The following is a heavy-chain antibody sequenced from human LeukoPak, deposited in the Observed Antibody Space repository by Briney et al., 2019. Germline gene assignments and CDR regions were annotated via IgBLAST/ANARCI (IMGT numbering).Heavy chain of an antibody. V-gene: IGHV4-59*01. J-gene: IGHJ4*02. Sequence: SETLSLTCTVSGGSISSYYWSWIQQPPGKGLEWIGYIYYSGSTNYNPSLKSRVTISVDTSKNQFSLKLSSVTAADTAVYYCARAPSGSYPFDYWGQGTLVTVSS. CDR3: ARAPSGSYPFDY. D-gene: IGHD1-26*01. CDR2: IYYSGST. CDR1: GGSISSYY.